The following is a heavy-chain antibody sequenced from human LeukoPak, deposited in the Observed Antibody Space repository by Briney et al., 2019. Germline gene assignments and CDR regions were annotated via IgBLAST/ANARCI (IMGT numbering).Heavy chain of an antibody. Sequence: GGSLRLSCAASGFTFNNAWMNWVRQPPGKGLEWVGRIKSKTDGGTTDYAAHVKGRFTISRDDSKNTLYLQMNSLKTDDTAVYYSTRYSSSGWVWGQGTLVTVSS. V-gene: IGHV3-15*01. CDR3: TRYSSSGWV. CDR2: IKSKTDGGTT. CDR1: GFTFNNAW. J-gene: IGHJ4*02. D-gene: IGHD6-19*01.